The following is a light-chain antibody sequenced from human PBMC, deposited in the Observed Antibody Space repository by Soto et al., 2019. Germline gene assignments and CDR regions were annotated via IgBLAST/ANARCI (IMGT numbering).Light chain of an antibody. V-gene: IGLV1-44*01. CDR3: ATRDGSRKIDV. J-gene: IGLJ1*01. CDR2: GNN. Sequence: QSVLTQPPSASGTPGQRVTISCSGSSSNIGSNTVNWFLQLPGTAPKLLIYGNNQRPSGVPDRFSGSKSGTSASLAISGLQSEDQADYYCATRDGSRKIDVIGTGTKLTVL. CDR1: SSNIGSNT.